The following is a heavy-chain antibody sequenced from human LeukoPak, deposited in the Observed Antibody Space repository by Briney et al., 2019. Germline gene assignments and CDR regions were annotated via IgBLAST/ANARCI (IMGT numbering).Heavy chain of an antibody. CDR1: GFTFSSYG. Sequence: RGSLRLSCAASGFTFSSYGMHWVRQAPGKGLEWVAVISYDGGNKYYADSVKGRFTISRDNSKNTLYLQMNSLRAEDTAVYYCAKAGVAGTKYYYESSGYYYYNWFDPWGQGTLVTVSS. CDR3: AKAGVAGTKYYYESSGYYYYNWFDP. D-gene: IGHD3-22*01. V-gene: IGHV3-30*18. CDR2: ISYDGGNK. J-gene: IGHJ5*02.